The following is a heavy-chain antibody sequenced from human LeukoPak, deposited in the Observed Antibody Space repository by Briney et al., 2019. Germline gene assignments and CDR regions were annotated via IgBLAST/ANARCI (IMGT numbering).Heavy chain of an antibody. CDR1: GGSISSYY. V-gene: IGHV4-59*01. Sequence: SETLSLTCTVSGGSISSYYWSWIRQPPGKGLEWIGYIYDSGSTNYNPSLKSRVTISVDTSKNQFSLKLSPVTAADTAVYYCACLTTADAFDIWGQGTMVTVSS. CDR3: ACLTTADAFDI. CDR2: IYDSGST. J-gene: IGHJ3*02. D-gene: IGHD3-22*01.